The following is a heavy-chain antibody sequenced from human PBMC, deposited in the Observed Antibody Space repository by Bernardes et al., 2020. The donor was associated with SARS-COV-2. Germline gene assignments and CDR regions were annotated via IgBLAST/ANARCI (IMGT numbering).Heavy chain of an antibody. D-gene: IGHD1-26*01. CDR1: GGSISSCGYY. CDR2: IYYSGST. V-gene: IGHV4-31*03. J-gene: IGHJ3*02. Sequence: SETLSLTCTVSGGSISSCGYYWRWIRQHPGKGLEWIGYIYYSGSTYYNPSLKSRVTISVDTSKNQFSLKLSSVTAADTAVYYCARMGVWGAFDIWGQGTMVTVSS. CDR3: ARMGVWGAFDI.